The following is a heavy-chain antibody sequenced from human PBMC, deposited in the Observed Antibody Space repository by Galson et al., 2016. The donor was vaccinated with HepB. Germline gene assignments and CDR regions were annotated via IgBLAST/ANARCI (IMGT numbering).Heavy chain of an antibody. J-gene: IGHJ4*02. CDR2: VYYSGRP. Sequence: SETLSLTCIVSGGSISSSSYYWGWIRQPPGKGLEWIGSVYYSGRPYYNTSLKSRVTISVDTSKNQSSLKLTSVTAADTAVYYCVRHLVMRWNYSPHFDYWGQGTLVTVSS. V-gene: IGHV4-39*01. D-gene: IGHD1-7*01. CDR1: GGSISSSSYY. CDR3: VRHLVMRWNYSPHFDY.